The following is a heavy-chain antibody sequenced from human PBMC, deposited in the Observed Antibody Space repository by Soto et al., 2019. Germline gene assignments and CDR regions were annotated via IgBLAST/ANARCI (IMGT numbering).Heavy chain of an antibody. CDR2: ISAYKGNT. CDR1: GYTFTSYG. CDR3: AGVNIITMIVGEDLSFSLDAFDI. D-gene: IGHD3-22*01. V-gene: IGHV1-18*01. J-gene: IGHJ3*02. Sequence: QVQLVQSGAEVKKPGASVKVSCKASGYTFTSYGISWVRQAPGQGLEWMGWISAYKGNTNYAEKLQGRVTMTTDTSTSTAYMELRSLRSDDTAVYYCAGVNIITMIVGEDLSFSLDAFDIWGQGTMVTVSS.